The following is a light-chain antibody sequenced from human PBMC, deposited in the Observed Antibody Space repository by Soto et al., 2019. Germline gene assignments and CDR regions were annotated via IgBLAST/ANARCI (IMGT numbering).Light chain of an antibody. CDR2: DAY. Sequence: EVVLTQSPVTLSLSTGERATLSCRASQSFRGLLALFLQKPGQAPRLLIYDAYNKATGIPPRFSGSGSGTDFTLTISSLEPEDSAVYYCQQRHMWPIAFGQGTRLEIK. V-gene: IGKV3-11*01. J-gene: IGKJ5*01. CDR1: QSFRGL. CDR3: QQRHMWPIA.